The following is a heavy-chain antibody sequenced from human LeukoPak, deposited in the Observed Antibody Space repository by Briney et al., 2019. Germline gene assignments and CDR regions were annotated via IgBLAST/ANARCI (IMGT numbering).Heavy chain of an antibody. CDR1: GFTFNIYW. CDR2: INSDGSST. CDR3: ASLDY. V-gene: IGHV3-74*01. Sequence: GGSLRLSCAASGFTFNIYWVHWFGQAPGKGLVWVSSINSDGSSTSYADSVKGRFTISRDNAKNTLYLQMNTLRAEDTAVYYCASLDYWGQGTPVTVSS. J-gene: IGHJ4*02.